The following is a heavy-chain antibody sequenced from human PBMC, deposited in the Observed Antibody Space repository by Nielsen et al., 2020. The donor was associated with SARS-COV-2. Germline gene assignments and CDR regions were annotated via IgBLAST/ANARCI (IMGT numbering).Heavy chain of an antibody. D-gene: IGHD4-11*01. CDR1: GFTFSNAW. V-gene: IGHV3-15*01. Sequence: GESLKISCAASGFTFSNAWMSWVRQAPGKGLEWVGRIKNKTDGGTTDYAAPVKGRFTISRDDSKNTLYLQMNSLKTEDTAVYYCTSADYSNYLYYYYYMDVWGKGTTVTVSS. J-gene: IGHJ6*03. CDR2: IKNKTDGGTT. CDR3: TSADYSNYLYYYYYMDV.